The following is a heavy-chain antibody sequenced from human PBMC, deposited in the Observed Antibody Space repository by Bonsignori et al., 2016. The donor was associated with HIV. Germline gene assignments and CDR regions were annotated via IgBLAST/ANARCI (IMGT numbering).Heavy chain of an antibody. V-gene: IGHV1-18*01. Sequence: WVRQAPGQGLDWMGWITPYHGGTAYAQRFQDRVTMTTDTSTTTAFLEVRGLKPDDTAVYYCARSGRDSAGSPFDFWGQGTLVTVSS. J-gene: IGHJ4*02. CDR2: ITPYHGGT. D-gene: IGHD3-10*01. CDR3: ARSGRDSAGSPFDF.